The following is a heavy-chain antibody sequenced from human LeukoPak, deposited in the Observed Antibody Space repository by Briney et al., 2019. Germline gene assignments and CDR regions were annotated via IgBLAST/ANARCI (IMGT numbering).Heavy chain of an antibody. V-gene: IGHV4-34*01. J-gene: IGHJ3*02. CDR3: ASSTGFIVAAIGAFDI. D-gene: IGHD1-26*01. CDR2: IHHSGNT. CDR1: GGSFSCYF. Sequence: SEALFLSCGVYGGSFSCYFCRWGRQPRGKVLELIGEIHHSGNTNYNPSLKSRVTISVDTSKNQFSLQLSSVTAPDPAVYYCASSTGFIVAAIGAFDIWGQGTMVTVSS.